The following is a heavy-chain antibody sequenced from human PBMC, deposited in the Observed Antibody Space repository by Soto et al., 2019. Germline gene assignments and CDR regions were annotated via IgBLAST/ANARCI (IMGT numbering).Heavy chain of an antibody. J-gene: IGHJ6*03. D-gene: IGHD6-6*01. CDR1: GGSFSGYY. Sequence: QVQLQQWGAGLLKPSETLSLTCAVYGGSFSGYYWSWIRQPPGKGLECIGEINHSGSTNYNPSLKSRVTISVDTSKNQFSLKLSSVTAADTAVYYCARRRSSSQGLYYYMDVWGNGTTVTVAS. CDR2: INHSGST. CDR3: ARRRSSSQGLYYYMDV. V-gene: IGHV4-34*01.